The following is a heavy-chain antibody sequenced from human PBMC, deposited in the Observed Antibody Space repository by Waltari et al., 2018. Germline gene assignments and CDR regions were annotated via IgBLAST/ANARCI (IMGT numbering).Heavy chain of an antibody. V-gene: IGHV4-34*01. D-gene: IGHD3-10*01. CDR1: YY. CDR2: INHSGST. CDR3: ARGIFGGPPGY. Sequence: YYWSWIRQPPGKGLEWIGEINHSGSTNYNPSLKSRVTISVDTSKNQFSLKLSSVTAADTAVYYCARGIFGGPPGYWGQGTLVTVSS. J-gene: IGHJ4*02.